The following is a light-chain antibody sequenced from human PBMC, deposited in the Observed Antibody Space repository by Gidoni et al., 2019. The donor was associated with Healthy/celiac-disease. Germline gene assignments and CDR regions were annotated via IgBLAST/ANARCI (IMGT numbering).Light chain of an antibody. V-gene: IGLV1-44*01. CDR1: SSNIGSNT. CDR3: AAWDDSLNGYV. CDR2: SNN. J-gene: IGLJ1*01. Sequence: QSVLTQPPSASGTPEQGVTISCSGSSSNIGSNTVNWYQQLPGTAPKLLIYSNNQRPSGVPDRFSGSKSGTSASLAISGLQSEDEADYYCAAWDDSLNGYVFGTGTKVTVL.